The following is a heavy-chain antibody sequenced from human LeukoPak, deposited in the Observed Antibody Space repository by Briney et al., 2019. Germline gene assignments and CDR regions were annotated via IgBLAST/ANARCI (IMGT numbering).Heavy chain of an antibody. J-gene: IGHJ5*02. CDR1: VGTFSSYA. CDR2: IIPILGIA. CDR3: ARDPVAGTTWFDP. Sequence: SLVNVSFKSSVGTFSSYAISWVRQAPGQGLEWMGRIIPILGIANYAQKFQGRVTITPDKSTSTAYMELSSLRSEDTAVYYCARDPVAGTTWFDPWGQGTLVTVSS. V-gene: IGHV1-69*10. D-gene: IGHD6-19*01.